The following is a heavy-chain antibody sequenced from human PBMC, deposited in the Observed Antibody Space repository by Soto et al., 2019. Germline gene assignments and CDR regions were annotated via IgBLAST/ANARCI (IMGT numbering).Heavy chain of an antibody. V-gene: IGHV4-59*01. CDR2: IYYSGST. Sequence: NPSETLSLTCTVSGGSISSYYWSWIRQPPGKGLEWIGYIYYSGSTNYNPSLKSRVTISVDTSKNQFSLKLSSVTAADTAVYYCARVRSGSYYDILTGYNNWFDPWGQGTLVTVSS. CDR3: ARVRSGSYYDILTGYNNWFDP. J-gene: IGHJ5*02. D-gene: IGHD3-9*01. CDR1: GGSISSYY.